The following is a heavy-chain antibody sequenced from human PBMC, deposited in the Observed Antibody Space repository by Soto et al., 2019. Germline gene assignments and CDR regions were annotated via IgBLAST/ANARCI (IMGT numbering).Heavy chain of an antibody. J-gene: IGHJ5*02. CDR3: AKDSGYNYGYFRWFDP. CDR1: GGSISNYY. D-gene: IGHD5-18*01. Sequence: SETLSLTCTASGGSISNYYWSWIRQPPGRGLEWIGHIFYSGSTNYNPALKSRVTISVDTSKSQFSLKLSSVTAADTAVYYCAKDSGYNYGYFRWFDPWGQGTPVTVSS. V-gene: IGHV4-59*01. CDR2: IFYSGST.